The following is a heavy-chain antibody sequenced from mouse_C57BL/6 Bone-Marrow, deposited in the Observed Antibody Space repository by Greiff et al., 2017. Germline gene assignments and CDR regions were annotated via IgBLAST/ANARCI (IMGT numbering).Heavy chain of an antibody. CDR2: FHPYNDDT. CDR3: ARSSTFFYYFDS. CDR1: GYTFTTYP. V-gene: IGHV1-47*01. J-gene: IGHJ2*01. Sequence: VQLQQSGAELVKPGASGKMFCKASGYTFTTYPIEWMKQNHGKSLEWIGNFHPYNDDTKYNEKFKGKATLTVEKSSNTVYLELSRLTSDDSAVYYCARSSTFFYYFDSWGQGTTLTVSS. D-gene: IGHD5-1*01.